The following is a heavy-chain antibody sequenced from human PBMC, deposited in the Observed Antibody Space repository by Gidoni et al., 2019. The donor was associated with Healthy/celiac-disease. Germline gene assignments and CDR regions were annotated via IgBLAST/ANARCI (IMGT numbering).Heavy chain of an antibody. J-gene: IGHJ4*02. CDR1: GSRFVSDC. CDR3: AKDWELDSGYDSGLDY. Sequence: QGRLVEYGGGVVQPGRSLGPSCAASGSRFVSDCMHWVRQAPGKGLECVAVISYDGSNKYYADSVKGRFTISRDNSKNTLYLQMNSLRAEDTAVYYCAKDWELDSGYDSGLDYWGQGTLVTVSS. CDR2: ISYDGSNK. D-gene: IGHD5-12*01. V-gene: IGHV3-30*18.